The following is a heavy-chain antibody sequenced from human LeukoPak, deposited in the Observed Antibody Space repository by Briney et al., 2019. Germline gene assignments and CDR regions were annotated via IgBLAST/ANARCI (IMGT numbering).Heavy chain of an antibody. V-gene: IGHV4-4*02. D-gene: IGHD5-24*01. J-gene: IGHJ4*02. Sequence: SETLSLTCTLSGGSISISHWWSSVRQPPGKGLEWIGEIYHSGSTNYNPSLKSRVTISVDKSKNQFSLNLSSVTAADTAVYYCARGRDGYNPLDYWGQGTLVTVSS. CDR3: ARGRDGYNPLDY. CDR1: GGSISISHW. CDR2: IYHSGST.